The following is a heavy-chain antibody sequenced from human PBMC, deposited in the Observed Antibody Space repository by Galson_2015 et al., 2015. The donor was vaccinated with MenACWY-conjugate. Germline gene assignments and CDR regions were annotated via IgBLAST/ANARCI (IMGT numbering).Heavy chain of an antibody. CDR2: IYYSGST. Sequence: ETLSLTCTVSGGSISSYYWSWIRQPPEKGLEWIGYIYYSGSTNYNPSLKSRVTISVDTSKNQFSLKLSSVNAADTAVYYCARSLRDYYGSGSTLSGFDYWGQGTLVTVSS. CDR3: ARSLRDYYGSGSTLSGFDY. V-gene: IGHV4-59*01. D-gene: IGHD3-10*01. J-gene: IGHJ4*02. CDR1: GGSISSYY.